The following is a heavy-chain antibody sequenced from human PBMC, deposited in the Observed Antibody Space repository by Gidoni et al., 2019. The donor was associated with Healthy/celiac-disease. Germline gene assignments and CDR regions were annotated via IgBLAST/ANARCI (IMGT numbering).Heavy chain of an antibody. Sequence: EVQLVESGGGLVQPGGSLRLSCAASGFTVSSNYMSWVRQAPGKGLEWVSVIYSGGSTYYADSVKGRFTISRDNSKNTLYLQMNSLRAEDTAVYYCARFDYGDSEDHYGMDVWGQGTTVTVSS. CDR2: IYSGGST. J-gene: IGHJ6*02. CDR1: GFTVSSNY. V-gene: IGHV3-66*02. D-gene: IGHD4-17*01. CDR3: ARFDYGDSEDHYGMDV.